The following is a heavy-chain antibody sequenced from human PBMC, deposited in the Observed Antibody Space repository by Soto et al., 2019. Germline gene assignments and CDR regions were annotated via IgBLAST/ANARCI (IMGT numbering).Heavy chain of an antibody. Sequence: SETRSLTCNVSSGSISIYFRMWIRQPQGKGLEWFGSTFFSGSTNYNPSLKSRVTMSLDTSKTQFSLKLTSVTAAATAVYYCASRTGTQYYYMDVWGKGTTVTVSS. J-gene: IGHJ6*03. CDR3: ASRTGTQYYYMDV. V-gene: IGHV4-4*08. CDR1: SGSISIYF. D-gene: IGHD1-1*01. CDR2: TFFSGST.